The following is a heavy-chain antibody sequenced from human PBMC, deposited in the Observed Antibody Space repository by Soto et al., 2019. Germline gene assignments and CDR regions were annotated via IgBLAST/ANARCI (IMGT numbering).Heavy chain of an antibody. Sequence: ASVKVSCKASGYTFSGYYMHWVRQAPGQGLEWMGWINPKSGGTKYVQKFQGRVTMTRDTSSNTVYTDLSRLTSDDTAVYYCAREGTGYSAFDIWGQGTMVTVSS. CDR2: INPKSGGT. V-gene: IGHV1-2*02. D-gene: IGHD3-9*01. CDR1: GYTFSGYY. CDR3: AREGTGYSAFDI. J-gene: IGHJ3*02.